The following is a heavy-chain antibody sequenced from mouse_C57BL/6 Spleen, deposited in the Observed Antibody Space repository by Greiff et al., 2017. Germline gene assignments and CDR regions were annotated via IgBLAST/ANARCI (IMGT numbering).Heavy chain of an antibody. CDR1: GFTFSSYA. CDR2: ISDGGSYT. D-gene: IGHD2-4*01. Sequence: DVQLVESGGGLVKPGGSLKLSCAASGFTFSSYAMSWVRQTPEKRLEWVATISDGGSYTYYPDNVKGRFTISRDNAKNNLYLQMSHLKSEDTAMYYCARDVITTGYFDYWGQGTTLTVSS. CDR3: ARDVITTGYFDY. J-gene: IGHJ2*01. V-gene: IGHV5-4*01.